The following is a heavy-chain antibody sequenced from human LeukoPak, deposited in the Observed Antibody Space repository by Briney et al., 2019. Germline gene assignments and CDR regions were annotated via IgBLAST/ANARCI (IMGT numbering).Heavy chain of an antibody. CDR3: ARNFRGSPGIDY. J-gene: IGHJ4*02. D-gene: IGHD2/OR15-2a*01. CDR2: ISAYNGNT. V-gene: IGHV1-18*01. CDR1: GFTFSSYA. Sequence: GGSLRLSCAASGFTFSSYAMSWVRQAPGKGLEWMGWISAYNGNTNYAQKLQGRVTMTTDTSTSTAYMELRSLRSDDTAVYYCARNFRGSPGIDYWGQGTLVTVSS.